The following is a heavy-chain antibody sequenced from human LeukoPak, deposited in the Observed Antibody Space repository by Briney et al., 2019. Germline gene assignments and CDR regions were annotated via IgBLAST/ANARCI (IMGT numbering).Heavy chain of an antibody. CDR1: GGPISSYY. J-gene: IGHJ6*02. CDR2: IYYSGST. CDR3: ARDSEIISQGYYGMDV. Sequence: PSETLSLTCTVSGGPISSYYWSWIRQPPGKGLEWIGYIYYSGSTNYNPSLKSRVTISVDTSKNQFSLKLSSVTAADTAVYYCARDSEIISQGYYGMDVWGQGTTVTVSS. V-gene: IGHV4-59*01. D-gene: IGHD3-10*01.